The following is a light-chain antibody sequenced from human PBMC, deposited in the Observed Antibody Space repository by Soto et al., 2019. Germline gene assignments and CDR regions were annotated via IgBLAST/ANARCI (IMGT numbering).Light chain of an antibody. Sequence: EIVLTQSPATLSLSPGERATPSRRASQSVSYYLAWYQQKPGQAPRLLIYGASNRATGIPDRFSGSGSETDFTLTISGLEPEDFAVYYCQNYGNSPWTFGQGTKVDIK. J-gene: IGKJ1*01. V-gene: IGKV3-20*01. CDR2: GAS. CDR3: QNYGNSPWT. CDR1: QSVSYY.